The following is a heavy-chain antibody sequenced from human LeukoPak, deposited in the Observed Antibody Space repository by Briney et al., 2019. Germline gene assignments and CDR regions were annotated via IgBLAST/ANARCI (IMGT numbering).Heavy chain of an antibody. CDR3: AGGGSLRSYGMDV. CDR2: IIPIFGTA. J-gene: IGHJ6*04. D-gene: IGHD2-15*01. V-gene: IGHV1-69*06. Sequence: SVKVSCKASGGTLSSYAISWVRQAPGQGLEWMGGIIPIFGTANYAQKFQGRVTITADKSTSTAYMELSSLRSEDTAVYYCAGGGSLRSYGMDVWGKGTTVTVSS. CDR1: GGTLSSYA.